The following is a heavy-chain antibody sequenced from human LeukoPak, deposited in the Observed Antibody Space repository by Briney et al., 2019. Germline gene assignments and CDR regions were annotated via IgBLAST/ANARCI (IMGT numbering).Heavy chain of an antibody. CDR2: INHSGST. J-gene: IGHJ6*03. CDR3: ARGRMVRGVISYYYYMDV. CDR1: GGSFSGYY. Sequence: SETLSLTCAVYGGSFSGYYWSWIRQPPGKGLEWIGEINHSGSTNYNPSLKSRVTISVDTSRNQFSLKLSSVTAADTAVYYCARGRMVRGVISYYYYMDVWGKGTTVTVSS. V-gene: IGHV4-34*01. D-gene: IGHD3-10*01.